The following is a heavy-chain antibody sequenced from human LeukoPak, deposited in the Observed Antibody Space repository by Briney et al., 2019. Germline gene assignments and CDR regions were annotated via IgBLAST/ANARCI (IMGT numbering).Heavy chain of an antibody. J-gene: IGHJ6*02. CDR1: GGSISSYY. CDR2: IYYSGST. V-gene: IGHV4-59*01. Sequence: SETLSLTCTVSGGSISSYYWSWIRQPPGKGLEWIGYIYYSGSTNYNPSLKSRVTISVDTSKNQFSLKLSSVTAAGTAVYYCASSIVVVPAAGGNYYYGMDVWGQGTTVTVSS. D-gene: IGHD2-2*01. CDR3: ASSIVVVPAAGGNYYYGMDV.